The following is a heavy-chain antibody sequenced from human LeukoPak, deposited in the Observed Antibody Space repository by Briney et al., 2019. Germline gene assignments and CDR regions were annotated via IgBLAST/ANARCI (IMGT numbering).Heavy chain of an antibody. Sequence: SETLSLTCAVYGGSFSGYYWSWIRQPPGKGLEWIGEINHSGNTNYNPSLKSRVTISVDTSKNQFSLKLSSVTAADTAVYYCARVEEYSSSWFDYWGQGTLVTVSS. D-gene: IGHD6-13*01. CDR3: ARVEEYSSSWFDY. V-gene: IGHV4-34*01. CDR2: INHSGNT. J-gene: IGHJ4*02. CDR1: GGSFSGYY.